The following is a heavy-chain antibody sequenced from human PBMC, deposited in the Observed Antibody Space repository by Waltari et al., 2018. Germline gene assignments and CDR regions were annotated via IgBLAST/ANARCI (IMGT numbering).Heavy chain of an antibody. D-gene: IGHD2-15*01. CDR1: GYTFSNYW. CDR3: ARHVGGYCSGGNCYADF. CDR2: IYPGASET. J-gene: IGHJ4*02. Sequence: EVQLVQSGAEVKKPGESLKISCKGSGYTFSNYWIGWVRQRPGKGLEWMGIIYPGASETRHSPSCQGQVTISADKSFNTAYLQWSSLKASDTAMYYCARHVGGYCSGGNCYADFWGQGTLVTVSS. V-gene: IGHV5-51*01.